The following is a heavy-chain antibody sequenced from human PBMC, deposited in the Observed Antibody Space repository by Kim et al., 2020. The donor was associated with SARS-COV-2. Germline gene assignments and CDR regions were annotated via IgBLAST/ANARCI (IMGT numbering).Heavy chain of an antibody. CDR2: RNTDNGNT. CDR3: ATNKRLQLYAHDY. J-gene: IGHJ4*02. Sequence: ASVKVSCKTSGYTFTNYGFSWVRQAPGQGLEWMGWRNTDNGNTLYAEKFQGRVTLTADPTTRTAYMERRSLTSDETAMYYCATNKRLQLYAHDYWGQGTLVTVSS. CDR1: GYTFTNYG. D-gene: IGHD4-4*01. V-gene: IGHV1-18*01.